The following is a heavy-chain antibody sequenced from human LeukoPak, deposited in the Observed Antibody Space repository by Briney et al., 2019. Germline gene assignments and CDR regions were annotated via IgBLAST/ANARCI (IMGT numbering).Heavy chain of an antibody. J-gene: IGHJ4*02. CDR2: IKQDGSEK. V-gene: IGHV3-7*01. D-gene: IGHD3-22*01. CDR1: GFTFSSYW. CDR3: ARGGPTYYYDSSGYYFDY. Sequence: GGSLRLSCAASGFTFSSYWMSWVRQAPGKGLEWVANIKQDGSEKYYVDSVKGRFTISRDNAKNSLYLQMNSLRAEDTAVYYCARGGPTYYYDSSGYYFDYWGQGTLVTVSS.